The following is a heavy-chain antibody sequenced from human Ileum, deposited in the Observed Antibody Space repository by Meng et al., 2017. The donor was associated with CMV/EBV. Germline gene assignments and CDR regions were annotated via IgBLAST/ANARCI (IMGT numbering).Heavy chain of an antibody. D-gene: IGHD1-26*01. CDR3: ARVNSGSYYPLYYFDY. V-gene: IGHV3-53*01. J-gene: IGHJ4*02. Sequence: SGFTVRINYMGWVRQAPGKGLEWVSIIYSGGSTYYADSVKGRFTISRDNSKNTLYLQMNSLRAEDTAVYYCARVNSGSYYPLYYFDYWGQGTLVTVSS. CDR1: GFTVRINY. CDR2: IYSGGST.